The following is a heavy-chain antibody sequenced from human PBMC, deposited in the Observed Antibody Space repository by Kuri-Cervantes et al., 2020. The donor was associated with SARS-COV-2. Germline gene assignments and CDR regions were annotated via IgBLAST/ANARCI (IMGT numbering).Heavy chain of an antibody. CDR1: GGSISSYY. V-gene: IGHV4-59*01. D-gene: IGHD6-13*01. J-gene: IGHJ4*02. CDR2: IYYSGST. Sequence: SETLSLTCTVPGGSISSYYWSWIRQPPGKGLEWIGYIYYSGSTNYNPSLKSRVTISVDTSKNQFSLKLSSVAAADTAVYYCARWIAAALDYWGQGTLVTVSS. CDR3: ARWIAAALDY.